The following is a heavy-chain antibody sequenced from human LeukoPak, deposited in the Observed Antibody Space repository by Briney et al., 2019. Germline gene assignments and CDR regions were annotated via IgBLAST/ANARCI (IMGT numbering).Heavy chain of an antibody. D-gene: IGHD6-13*01. V-gene: IGHV4-59*01. CDR1: GGSISSYH. CDR3: ARGYSSSWYWFDP. CDR2: IYYSGST. J-gene: IGHJ5*02. Sequence: SETLSLTCSVSGGSISSYHWSWIRQPPGKGLEWVRYIYYSGSTNYNPSLKSRVTISLDTSKNHFSLKLSSVTAADTAVYYCARGYSSSWYWFDPWGQGTLVTVSS.